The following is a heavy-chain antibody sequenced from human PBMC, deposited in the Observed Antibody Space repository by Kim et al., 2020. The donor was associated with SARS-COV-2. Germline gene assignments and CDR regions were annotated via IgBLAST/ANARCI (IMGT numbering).Heavy chain of an antibody. D-gene: IGHD3-16*02. J-gene: IGHJ3*02. Sequence: GGSLRLSCAASGFTFSSYAMSWVRQAPGKGLXWVSIISGGGDTTYYADFVKGRXXTTSXRSKKXMFLXKNILXSEDAGVYYXAKHRXTMMVXHFDPLDIXXQGTVXTVSA. V-gene: IGHV3-23*01. CDR3: AKHRXTMMVXHFDPLDI. CDR1: GFTFSSYA. CDR2: ISGGGDTT.